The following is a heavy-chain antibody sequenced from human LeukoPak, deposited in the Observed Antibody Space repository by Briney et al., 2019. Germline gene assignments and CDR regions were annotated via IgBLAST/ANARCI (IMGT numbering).Heavy chain of an antibody. D-gene: IGHD2-2*01. CDR2: INPSGGST. J-gene: IGHJ6*03. V-gene: IGHV1-46*01. Sequence: GASVKVSCKASGYTFTSYYMHWVRQAPGQGLEWMGIINPSGGSTSYAQKFQGRVTMTRDTSTSTVYMELSSLRAEDTAVYYCARERIGYCSRTSCYLERYYYYMDVWGKGTTVTVSS. CDR1: GYTFTSYY. CDR3: ARERIGYCSRTSCYLERYYYYMDV.